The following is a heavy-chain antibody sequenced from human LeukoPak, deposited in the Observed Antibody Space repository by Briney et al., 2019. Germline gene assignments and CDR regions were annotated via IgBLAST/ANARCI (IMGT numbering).Heavy chain of an antibody. CDR2: IYPGDSDT. CDR3: ARLPYCSSTSCYGPYYYYGMDV. CDR1: GYSFTSYW. J-gene: IGHJ6*02. V-gene: IGHV5-51*01. Sequence: GESLKISCKGSGYSFTSYWIGWVRQMPGKGLEWIGIIYPGDSDTRYSPSFQGQVTISADKSISTAYLQWSSLKASDTAMYYCARLPYCSSTSCYGPYYYYGMDVWGQGTTVTVSS. D-gene: IGHD2-2*01.